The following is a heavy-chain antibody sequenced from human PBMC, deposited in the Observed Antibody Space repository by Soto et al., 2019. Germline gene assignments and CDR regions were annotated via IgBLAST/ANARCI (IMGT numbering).Heavy chain of an antibody. Sequence: QVQLVQSGAEVKKPGSSVKVSCKASGGTFSSYAISWVRQAPGQGLEWMGGIIPISETTNYAQKFQGRVRITADESKCTAYMELSRLRSGDTAVYYCARSQGSSTSLEIYYYYYYGMDVWGQGTTVTVSS. D-gene: IGHD2-2*01. CDR1: GGTFSSYA. CDR2: IIPISETT. V-gene: IGHV1-69*01. CDR3: ARSQGSSTSLEIYYYYYYGMDV. J-gene: IGHJ6*02.